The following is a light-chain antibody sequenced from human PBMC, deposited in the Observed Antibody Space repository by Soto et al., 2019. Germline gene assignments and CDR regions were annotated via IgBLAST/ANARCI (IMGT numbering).Light chain of an antibody. Sequence: ILLTQSPGTLSLSPGERGTLSCRASQTVSSNFLAWYQQKPGQAPRLLIFDASTRATGIPDRFTGSGSGTDFTLTISSLEPEDFAVYYCQQRSNWPRTFGQGTKVDIK. CDR3: QQRSNWPRT. J-gene: IGKJ1*01. CDR2: DAS. CDR1: QTVSSNF. V-gene: IGKV3D-20*02.